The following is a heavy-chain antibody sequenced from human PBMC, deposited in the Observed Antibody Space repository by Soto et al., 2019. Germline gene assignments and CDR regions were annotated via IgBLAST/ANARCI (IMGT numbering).Heavy chain of an antibody. CDR2: ISAYNGNT. CDR3: AREGSRPYYYYGMDV. Sequence: QVQLVQSGAEAKKPGASVKVSCKASGYTFTSYGFSWVRQAPGQGLEWMGWISAYNGNTNYAQKLQGRVTMTTDTSTSTAYMELRSLTSDDTAVYYCAREGSRPYYYYGMDVWGQGTTVTVSS. CDR1: GYTFTSYG. J-gene: IGHJ6*02. V-gene: IGHV1-18*01. D-gene: IGHD1-26*01.